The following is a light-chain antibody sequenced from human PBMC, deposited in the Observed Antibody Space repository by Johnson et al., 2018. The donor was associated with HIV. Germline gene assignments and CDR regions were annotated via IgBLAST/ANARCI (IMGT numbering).Light chain of an antibody. J-gene: IGLJ1*01. CDR3: GTWDTRLSAHYC. CDR2: ENN. CDR1: SSNIGRNY. Sequence: QSVLTQPPSVSAAPGQKVTISCSGSSSNIGRNYVSWYQQLPGTAPKLLIYENNKRPSGIPDRFSGSKSGTSATLGITGLQTGDEADYYCGTWDTRLSAHYCFGSGTKVIVL. V-gene: IGLV1-51*02.